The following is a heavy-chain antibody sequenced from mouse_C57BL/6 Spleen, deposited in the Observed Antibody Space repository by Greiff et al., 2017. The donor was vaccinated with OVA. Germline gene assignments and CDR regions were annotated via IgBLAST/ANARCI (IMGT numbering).Heavy chain of an antibody. CDR1: GFSLTSYA. J-gene: IGHJ3*01. CDR2: IWTGGGT. CDR3: ARIGGYDYSPFAY. V-gene: IGHV2-9-1*01. Sequence: QVQLKESGPGLVAPSQCLSITCTVSGFSLTSYAISWVRQPPGKGLEWLGVIWTGGGTTYNSALKSRRSISTDNSKSQVFLKMNSLQTDDTARYYCARIGGYDYSPFAYWGQGTLVTVSA. D-gene: IGHD2-4*01.